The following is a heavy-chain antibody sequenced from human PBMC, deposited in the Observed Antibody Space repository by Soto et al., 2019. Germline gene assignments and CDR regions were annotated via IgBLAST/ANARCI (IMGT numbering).Heavy chain of an antibody. CDR1: GASISSSGYY. CDR3: ARREAAAASGSFDY. J-gene: IGHJ4*02. CDR2: IYYSGST. V-gene: IGHV4-39*01. Sequence: QLQLQESGPGLVKPSETLSLTCTVSGASISSSGYYWGWIRQPPGKGLEWIGSIYYSGSTYYNPALKRRVTMSVDTSEDQFSLKVSSVTDADTAMYYCARREAAAASGSFDYWGQGTLVTVSS. D-gene: IGHD6-13*01.